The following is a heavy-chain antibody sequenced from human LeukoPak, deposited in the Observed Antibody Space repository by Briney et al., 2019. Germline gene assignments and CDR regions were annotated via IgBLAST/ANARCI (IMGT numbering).Heavy chain of an antibody. CDR2: IYPGDSDT. CDR1: GYSFTSYW. V-gene: IGHV5-51*01. Sequence: GESLKISCKGSGYSFTSYWIGWVRQMPGKGLEWMGIIYPGDSDTRYSPSFQGQVTISADKSINTAYLQWSLRASDSAMYYCTRRTDGYYFDSWGQGTLVTVFS. D-gene: IGHD5-24*01. J-gene: IGHJ4*02. CDR3: TRRTDGYYFDS.